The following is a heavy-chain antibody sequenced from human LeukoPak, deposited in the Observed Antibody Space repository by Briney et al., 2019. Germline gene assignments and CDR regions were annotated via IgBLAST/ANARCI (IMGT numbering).Heavy chain of an antibody. D-gene: IGHD1-26*01. J-gene: IGHJ5*02. CDR2: IYYTGRP. CDR3: VRQSGVGATDP. Sequence: SETLSLTCTVSGGSITSGTYYWGWIRQPPGKGLEWIGSIYYTGRPYYNPSLQSRVTISLDTSKNQFSLTLSSVTAADTAVCYCVRQSGVGATDPWGQGTLVTVSS. CDR1: GGSITSGTYY. V-gene: IGHV4-39*01.